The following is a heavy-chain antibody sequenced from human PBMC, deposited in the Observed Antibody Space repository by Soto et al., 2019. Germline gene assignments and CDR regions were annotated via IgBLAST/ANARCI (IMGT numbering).Heavy chain of an antibody. CDR3: ARRGGNTVRGAIPLCDFGMDV. Sequence: SETLSLTCAVYGGSFSGYYWSWIRQPPGKGLEWIGEINHSGSTNYNPSLKSRVTISVDTSKTQFSLKLSSVTAADTAVYSCARRGGNTVRGAIPLCDFGMDVWGKETTVTVA. V-gene: IGHV4-34*01. CDR1: GGSFSGYY. J-gene: IGHJ6*04. D-gene: IGHD3-10*01. CDR2: INHSGST.